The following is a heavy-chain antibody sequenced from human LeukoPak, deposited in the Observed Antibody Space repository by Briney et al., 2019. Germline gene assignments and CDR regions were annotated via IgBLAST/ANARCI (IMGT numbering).Heavy chain of an antibody. V-gene: IGHV3-23*01. CDR3: AKDNLYYYDSSGSPSDY. D-gene: IGHD3-22*01. CDR2: ISGSGGST. CDR1: GFTFSSYG. Sequence: GGSLRLSCAASGFTFSSYGMSWVRQAPGKGLEWVSAISGSGGSTYYADSVKGRFTISRDNSKNTLYLQMNSLRAEDTAVYYCAKDNLYYYDSSGSPSDYWGQGTLVTVSS. J-gene: IGHJ4*02.